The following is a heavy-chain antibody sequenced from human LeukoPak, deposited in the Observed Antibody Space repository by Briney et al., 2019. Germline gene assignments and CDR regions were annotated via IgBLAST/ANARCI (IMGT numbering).Heavy chain of an antibody. D-gene: IGHD2-2*01. J-gene: IGHJ4*02. Sequence: ASVKVSCKASGYTFTGYHMHWVRQAPGQGLEWMGRINPNSGDTNYAQKFQGRVTMTRDTSISTAYMELSRLRSDDTAVYYCARDYCSSTSCLFDYWGQGALVTVSS. V-gene: IGHV1-2*06. CDR2: INPNSGDT. CDR1: GYTFTGYH. CDR3: ARDYCSSTSCLFDY.